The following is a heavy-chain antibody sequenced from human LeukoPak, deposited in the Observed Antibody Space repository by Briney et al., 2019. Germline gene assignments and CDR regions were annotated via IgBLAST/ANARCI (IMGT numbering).Heavy chain of an antibody. D-gene: IGHD2-2*01. Sequence: ASVKVSCKASGYTFTSYDINWVRQATGQGLEWMGWMNPNSGNTGYAQKFQGRVTMTRNTSISTAYMELSSLRSEDTAVYYCASLGDLPAAMTRDYYYYGMDVWGQGTTVTVSS. CDR1: GYTFTSYD. J-gene: IGHJ6*02. CDR3: ASLGDLPAAMTRDYYYYGMDV. CDR2: MNPNSGNT. V-gene: IGHV1-8*01.